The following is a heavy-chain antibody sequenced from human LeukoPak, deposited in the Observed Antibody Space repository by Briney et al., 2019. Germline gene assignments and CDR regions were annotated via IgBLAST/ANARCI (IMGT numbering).Heavy chain of an antibody. D-gene: IGHD3-16*01. CDR2: ISYDGSNK. J-gene: IGHJ6*03. CDR3: ASMIVYYYYMDV. V-gene: IGHV3-30*04. Sequence: PGGSLRLSCAASGFTFSSYAMHWVRQAPGKGLEWVAVISYDGSNKYYADSVKGRFTISRDNSKNTLYLQMNSLRAEDTAVYYCASMIVYYYYMDVWGKGTTVTVSS. CDR1: GFTFSSYA.